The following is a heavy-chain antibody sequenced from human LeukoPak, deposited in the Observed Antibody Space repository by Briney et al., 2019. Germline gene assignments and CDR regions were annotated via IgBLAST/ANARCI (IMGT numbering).Heavy chain of an antibody. V-gene: IGHV1-18*01. D-gene: IGHD4-17*01. J-gene: IGHJ5*02. CDR1: GYTFTSYG. CDR2: ISAYNGNT. Sequence: GASVKVSCKASGYTFTSYGISWVRQAPGQGLEWMGWISAYNGNTNYAQKLQGRVTMTTDTSTSTAYMELRSLRSDDTAVYYCARARGDYGDYWFDPWGQGTLVTVSS. CDR3: ARARGDYGDYWFDP.